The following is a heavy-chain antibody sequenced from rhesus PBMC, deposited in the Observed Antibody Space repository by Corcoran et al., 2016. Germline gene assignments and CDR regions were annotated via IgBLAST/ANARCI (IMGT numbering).Heavy chain of an antibody. D-gene: IGHD4-29*01. CDR1: GGSISSRNW. J-gene: IGHJ4*01. V-gene: IGHV4S12*01. Sequence: QVQLQESGPGLVKPSETPSLTCAVSGGSISSRNWWSGVRQPPGKGAGGLGGIGGIYSNSESTNYNPSLKSRVTISKDTSKNQFSLKLSSVTAADTAVYYCARGLIYGSSRFDYWGQGVLVTVSS. CDR3: ARGLIYGSSRFDY. CDR2: IYSNSEST.